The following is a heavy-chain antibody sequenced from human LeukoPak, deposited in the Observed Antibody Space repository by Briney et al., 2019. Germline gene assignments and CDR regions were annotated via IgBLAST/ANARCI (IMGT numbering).Heavy chain of an antibody. D-gene: IGHD1-26*01. V-gene: IGHV4-59*01. Sequence: KTSETLSLTCTVSGGSFSSYYWSWLRQPPGKGLEWIAYIYYNGRTSYNSSLKSRVTISVDMSKNQLSLKLASVTAADTAVYYCARNTNFVGATNNDAFDIWGQGTMVTVSS. J-gene: IGHJ3*02. CDR3: ARNTNFVGATNNDAFDI. CDR2: IYYNGRT. CDR1: GGSFSSYY.